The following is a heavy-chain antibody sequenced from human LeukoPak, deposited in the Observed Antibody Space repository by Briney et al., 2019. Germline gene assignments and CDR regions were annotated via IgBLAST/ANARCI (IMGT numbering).Heavy chain of an antibody. V-gene: IGHV3-7*01. Sequence: PGGSLRLSCTGSGFTFSSHWMSWVRQAPGKGLEWVANIKQDGSEKYYVDSVKGRFTISRDNAKNSLYLQMNSLRAEDTAVYYCARDGEYWGQGTLVTVSS. CDR2: IKQDGSEK. CDR3: ARDGEY. J-gene: IGHJ4*02. CDR1: GFTFSSHW. D-gene: IGHD3-10*01.